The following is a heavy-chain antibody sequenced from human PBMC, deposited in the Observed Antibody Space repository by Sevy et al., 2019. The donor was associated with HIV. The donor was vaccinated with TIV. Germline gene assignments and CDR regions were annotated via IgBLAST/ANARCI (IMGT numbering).Heavy chain of an antibody. Sequence: GGSLRLSCAASGFTFGSYPMYWVRQAPGKGLEYVSAISSNGGSTYYANSVKGRFTISRDNSKNTLYLQMGSLRAEDMALYYCARESSYYDYWGQGTLVTVSS. J-gene: IGHJ4*02. CDR3: ARESSYYDY. CDR1: GFTFGSYP. D-gene: IGHD6-13*01. CDR2: ISSNGGST. V-gene: IGHV3-64*01.